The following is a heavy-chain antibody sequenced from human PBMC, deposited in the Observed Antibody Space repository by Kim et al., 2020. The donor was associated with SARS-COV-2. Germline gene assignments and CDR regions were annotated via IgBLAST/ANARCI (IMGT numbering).Heavy chain of an antibody. Sequence: IYYADSVKGRFTISRDNAKNSLYLQMNSLRAEDTAVYYCARDRSYYYMDVWGKGTTVTVSS. J-gene: IGHJ6*03. CDR3: ARDRSYYYMDV. CDR2: I. V-gene: IGHV3-21*01.